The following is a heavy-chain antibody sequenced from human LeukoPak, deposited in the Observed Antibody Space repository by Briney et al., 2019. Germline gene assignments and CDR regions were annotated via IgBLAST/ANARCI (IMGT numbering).Heavy chain of an antibody. D-gene: IGHD5-18*01. Sequence: GGSLRLSCAASGFSFGSSWMDWVRQAPGKGLEWVASINPDGSEKYSVDSVEGRFTISRDNAKNLLYLQVNSLRVEDTAFYYCAWDLAYSRLDYWGQGMLVTVSS. CDR3: AWDLAYSRLDY. CDR2: INPDGSEK. V-gene: IGHV3-7*01. CDR1: GFSFGSSW. J-gene: IGHJ4*02.